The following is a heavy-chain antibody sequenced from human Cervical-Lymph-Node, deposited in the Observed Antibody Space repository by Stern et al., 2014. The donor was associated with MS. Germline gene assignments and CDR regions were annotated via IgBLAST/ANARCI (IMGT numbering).Heavy chain of an antibody. V-gene: IGHV2-70*15. D-gene: IGHD4-23*01. CDR2: ICWDGDK. CDR3: ARILLTKVGSTWTPVGGMDV. J-gene: IGHJ6*02. CDR1: GFSLSSSGQC. Sequence: QITLKESGPALVKPTQTLTLTCTFSGFSLSSSGQCVSWIRQPPGKALEWLARICWDGDKYYNTPLKTRLTISKDTSNNQVVLTMTNMDPVDTATYYCARILLTKVGSTWTPVGGMDVWGQGTTVTVSS.